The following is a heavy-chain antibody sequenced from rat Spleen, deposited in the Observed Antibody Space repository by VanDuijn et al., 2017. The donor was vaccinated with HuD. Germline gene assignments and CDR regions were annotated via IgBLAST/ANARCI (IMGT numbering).Heavy chain of an antibody. CDR3: ARVIPPLDY. CDR2: INTDSSDT. Sequence: EVQLVESGGGLVQPGSSLKVSCVASGFTFSSYVMHWFRQAPENGIEWLAYINTDSSDTHYAETVKGRFTISRDNAQNTLYLQMSKLGSEDTAIYYCARVIPPLDYWGQGVMVTVSS. D-gene: IGHD3-8*01. J-gene: IGHJ2*01. V-gene: IGHV5-43*01. CDR1: GFTFSSYV.